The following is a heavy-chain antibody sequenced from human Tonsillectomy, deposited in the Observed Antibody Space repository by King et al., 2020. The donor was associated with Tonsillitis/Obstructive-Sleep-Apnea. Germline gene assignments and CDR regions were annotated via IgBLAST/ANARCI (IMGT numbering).Heavy chain of an antibody. CDR2: ISGSGGST. CDR3: GVKTGEGSPWYFDY. J-gene: IGHJ4*02. Sequence: VQLVESGGGLVQPGGSLRLSCADSVFTFGNYAMNWVRNAPGQGLQWGSTISGSGGSTYYAGSVKGRCTISKDNSKGTLYLQMSHLRAEDTAVYYCGVKTGEGSPWYFDYWGQGTLVTVSS. CDR1: VFTFGNYA. D-gene: IGHD6-13*01. V-gene: IGHV3-23*04.